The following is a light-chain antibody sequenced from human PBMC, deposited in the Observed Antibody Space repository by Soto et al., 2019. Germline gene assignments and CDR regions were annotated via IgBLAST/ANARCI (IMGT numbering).Light chain of an antibody. CDR2: DVS. V-gene: IGLV2-14*01. CDR1: SSDVGGYNY. CDR3: SSYTSSSSLVV. Sequence: QSALTQPASVSGSLGQSITISCTGTSSDVGGYNYVSWYQQNPGKAPKLMIYDVSNRQSGVSNRFSGSKSGNTASLTIFGLQAEDEADYYCSSYTSSSSLVVFGGGTKLTVL. J-gene: IGLJ2*01.